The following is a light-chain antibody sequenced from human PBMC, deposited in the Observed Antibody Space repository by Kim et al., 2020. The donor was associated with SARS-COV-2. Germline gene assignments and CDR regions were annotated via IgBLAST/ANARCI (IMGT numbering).Light chain of an antibody. CDR2: GNI. CDR3: QSYDSSLSAYV. J-gene: IGLJ1*01. CDR1: SSNIGAGYD. Sequence: QSVLTQPPSVSGAPGQRVTISCTGSSSNIGAGYDVHWYQQLPGTAPKLLIYGNINRPSGVPDRFSGSKSGTSASLAIAGLQAEDEADYYCQSYDSSLSAYVFGTVTKVTVL. V-gene: IGLV1-40*01.